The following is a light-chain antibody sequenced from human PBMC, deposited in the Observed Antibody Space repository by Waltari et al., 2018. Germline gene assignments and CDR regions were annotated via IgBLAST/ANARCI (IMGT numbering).Light chain of an antibody. CDR2: GAS. V-gene: IGKV3-15*01. CDR1: QSVSSN. Sequence: EIVMTQSPATLSVSPGERATLSCRASQSVSSNLAWYQQKPGQAPRLLIYGASTRATGIPARFSGSGSGTEFTFTISSLQSADFAVYYCQQYNNWPSTFGQGTKVEIK. CDR3: QQYNNWPST. J-gene: IGKJ1*01.